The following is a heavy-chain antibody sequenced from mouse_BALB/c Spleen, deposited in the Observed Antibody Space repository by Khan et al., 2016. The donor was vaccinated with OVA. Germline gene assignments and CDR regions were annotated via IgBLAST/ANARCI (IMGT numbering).Heavy chain of an antibody. V-gene: IGHV14-3*02. CDR3: GRPNWFVY. CDR2: IDPPIDNT. CDR1: GFNIKDTY. J-gene: IGHJ3*01. Sequence: IQLVQSGAELVKPGASVKLSCTASGFNIKDTYMHWVKQRPEQGLEWIGRIDPPIDNTKYDPKFQGKATVTADTSSNTAYLHLSSLTSGDTAVYCWGRPNWFVYWGQGTLGTVSA.